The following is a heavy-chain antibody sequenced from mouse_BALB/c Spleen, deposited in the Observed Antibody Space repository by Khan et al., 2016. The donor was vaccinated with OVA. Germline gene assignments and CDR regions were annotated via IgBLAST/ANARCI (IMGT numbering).Heavy chain of an antibody. CDR2: INPNNGDT. V-gene: IGHV1S81*02. J-gene: IGHJ3*01. Sequence: QVQLQQPGAELVKPGASVKISCKASGYTFTSYYMYWVKQRPGQGLEWIGGINPNNGDTHFNEKFKNKATLTVDKSSSTAYMQLSRLTSEDSAVYYCARSGYGNPFAYWGQGTLVTVSA. D-gene: IGHD2-1*01. CDR3: ARSGYGNPFAY. CDR1: GYTFTSYY.